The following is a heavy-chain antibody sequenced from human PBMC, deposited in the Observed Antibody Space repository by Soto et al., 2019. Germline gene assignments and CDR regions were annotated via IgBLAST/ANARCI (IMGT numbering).Heavy chain of an antibody. J-gene: IGHJ4*02. D-gene: IGHD2-2*01. CDR3: ARKRVLPAQYYFDS. CDR2: ILDSGTT. V-gene: IGHV4-61*01. Sequence: PSETLSLTCFVSGGSVSRGSYYWTWIRQPPGKGLEWIGYILDSGTTDYNPYLKSRVTMSVDTSKNQFSLNLRSVTAADTAVYYCARKRVLPAQYYFDSWGQGVVVTVSS. CDR1: GGSVSRGSYY.